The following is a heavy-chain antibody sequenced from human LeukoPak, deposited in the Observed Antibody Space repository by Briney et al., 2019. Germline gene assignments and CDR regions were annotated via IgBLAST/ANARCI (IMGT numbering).Heavy chain of an antibody. CDR3: AVGRAVAGRDYYYYYYMDV. CDR1: GGTFSSYA. J-gene: IGHJ6*03. CDR2: ISPIFGTA. D-gene: IGHD6-19*01. V-gene: IGHV1-69*05. Sequence: SVKVSCKASGGTFSSYAISWVRQAPGQGLEWVGRISPIFGTANYAQKFQGRVTITTDESTSTAYMELSSLRSEDTAVYYCAVGRAVAGRDYYYYYYMDVWGKGTTVTVSS.